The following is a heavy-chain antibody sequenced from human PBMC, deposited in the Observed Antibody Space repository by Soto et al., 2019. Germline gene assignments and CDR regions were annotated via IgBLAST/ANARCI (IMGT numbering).Heavy chain of an antibody. V-gene: IGHV1-69*01. J-gene: IGHJ4*02. CDR3: ARGHDYDFWSGYSYYFDY. CDR1: GGTFSSYA. CDR2: IIPIFGTA. D-gene: IGHD3-3*01. Sequence: QVQLVQSGAEVKKPGSSVKVSCKASGGTFSSYAISWVRQAPGQGLEWMGGIIPIFGTANYAQKFQGRVTITAAESTSTAYMELSSLRSEDTAVYYCARGHDYDFWSGYSYYFDYWGQGTLVTVSS.